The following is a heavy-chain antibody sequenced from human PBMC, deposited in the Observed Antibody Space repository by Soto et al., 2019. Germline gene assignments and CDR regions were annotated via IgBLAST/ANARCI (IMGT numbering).Heavy chain of an antibody. D-gene: IGHD3-22*01. Sequence: QLQLQESGPGLVKPSETLSLTCTVSGGSISSSSYYWGWIRQPPGKGLEWIGSIYYSGSTYYNPSLKCRVTTSPDTSKNQFSLKLSSVTAADTAVYYCARLVYASSGYRPGWGQGTLVTVSS. CDR2: IYYSGST. CDR1: GGSISSSSYY. V-gene: IGHV4-39*01. CDR3: ARLVYASSGYRPG. J-gene: IGHJ4*02.